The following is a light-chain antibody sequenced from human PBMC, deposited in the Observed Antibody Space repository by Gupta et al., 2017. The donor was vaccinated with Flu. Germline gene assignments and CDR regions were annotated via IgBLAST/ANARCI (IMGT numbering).Light chain of an antibody. V-gene: IGKV3-20*01. J-gene: IGKJ1*01. CDR3: QHDRCSRRT. CDR2: GAS. CDR1: QTLKSDF. Sequence: EIVLTQSPGTLSLFPGERATLSCRASQTLKSDFLGWYQQKPGQAPRFLIYGASNRAAGIPDRFSGSGSGTDFTLTIRRLEPDDFAVYCCQHDRCSRRTFGQGTTVEIK.